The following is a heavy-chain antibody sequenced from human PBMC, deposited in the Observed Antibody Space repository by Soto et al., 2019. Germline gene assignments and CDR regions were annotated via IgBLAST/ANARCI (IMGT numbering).Heavy chain of an antibody. V-gene: IGHV1-69*06. D-gene: IGHD6-19*01. J-gene: IGHJ4*02. CDR2: IIPIFGTA. CDR3: ARVPGIAVSGDFSDY. CDR1: GGTFSSYA. Sequence: QVQLVQSGAEVKKPGSSVKVSCKASGGTFSSYAISWVRQAPGQGLEWMGGIIPIFGTANYAQKFQGRVTITEDKSTGKAYIELSSLRSEDTAVYYCARVPGIAVSGDFSDYWGQGTLVTVSS.